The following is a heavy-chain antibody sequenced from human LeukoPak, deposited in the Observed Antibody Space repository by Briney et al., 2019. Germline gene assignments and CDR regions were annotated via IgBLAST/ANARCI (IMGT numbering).Heavy chain of an antibody. Sequence: GASVEVSCKASGGTFSSYAISWVRQAPGQGLEWMGGIIPIFGTANYAQKFQGRVTITADESTSTAYMELSSLRSEGTAVYYCARRDIVVVPAAIEYYYYGMDVWGQGTTVTVSS. CDR1: GGTFSSYA. CDR3: ARRDIVVVPAAIEYYYYGMDV. J-gene: IGHJ6*02. CDR2: IIPIFGTA. V-gene: IGHV1-69*13. D-gene: IGHD2-2*01.